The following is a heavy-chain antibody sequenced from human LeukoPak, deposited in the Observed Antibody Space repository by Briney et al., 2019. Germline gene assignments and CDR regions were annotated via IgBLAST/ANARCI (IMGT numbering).Heavy chain of an antibody. CDR1: GYTFRTYG. Sequence: ASVKVSCKASGYTFRTYGISWVRQAPGQGLEWMGWINNYNGNTNYAQRLQGRVTMTTDTSTSTVYMELRSLRSDDTAMYYCAGKDGSVGDAFDIWGQGTMVTVSS. CDR3: AGKDGSVGDAFDI. J-gene: IGHJ3*02. D-gene: IGHD1-26*01. V-gene: IGHV1-18*01. CDR2: INNYNGNT.